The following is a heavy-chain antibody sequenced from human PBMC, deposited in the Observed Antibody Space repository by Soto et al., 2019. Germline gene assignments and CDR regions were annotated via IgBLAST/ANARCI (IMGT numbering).Heavy chain of an antibody. CDR1: GFTFSSYA. J-gene: IGHJ4*01. Sequence: GSLRLSCAASGFTFSSYAMNWVRQAPGKGLEWVSGISDSDGSTNYANSVKGRFTISRDNSKNTLYLQMNSLRAEDTAVYYCARDPSGSGPDFDYWGQGTLVTVS. CDR2: ISDSDGST. CDR3: ARDPSGSGPDFDY. V-gene: IGHV3-23*01. D-gene: IGHD6-19*01.